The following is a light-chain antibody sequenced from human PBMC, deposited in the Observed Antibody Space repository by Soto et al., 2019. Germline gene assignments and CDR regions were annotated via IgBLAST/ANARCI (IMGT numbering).Light chain of an antibody. CDR3: QQYNNWLTWT. CDR2: GAS. J-gene: IGKJ1*01. Sequence: IVMTQSPATLSVSPGERATLSRRASQSVGSNLAWYQQKPGQAPRLLIYGASTRATGIPARFSGSGSGTEFTLTINSLQSEDFAVYYCQQYNNWLTWTFGQGTKVDIK. V-gene: IGKV3-15*01. CDR1: QSVGSN.